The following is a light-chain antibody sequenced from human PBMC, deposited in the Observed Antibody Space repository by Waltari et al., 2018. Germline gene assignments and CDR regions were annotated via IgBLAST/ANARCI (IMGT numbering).Light chain of an antibody. CDR2: HAS. J-gene: IGKJ1*01. CDR1: QSISKY. Sequence: VERAPLSCRTSQSISKYLAWYQQKPGQAPRLLIYHASSRATGIPDRFSGSGSGTDFSLTISRLEPEDFAVYYCQHYVSLPVTFGQGTKVEIK. V-gene: IGKV3-20*01. CDR3: QHYVSLPVT.